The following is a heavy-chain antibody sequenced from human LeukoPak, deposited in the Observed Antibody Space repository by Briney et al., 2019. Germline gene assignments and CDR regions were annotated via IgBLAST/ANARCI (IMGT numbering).Heavy chain of an antibody. D-gene: IGHD3-10*01. Sequence: SETLSLTCAVYGGXFSGYYWSWIRQPPGKGLEWLGEINHSGSTNYNPSLKSRVNISVDTSKNQFSLKLSSVTAADTAVYYCARGPTGHYYGSGSYYPPTYYYYYGMDVWGQGTTVTVSS. J-gene: IGHJ6*02. CDR2: INHSGST. V-gene: IGHV4-34*01. CDR3: ARGPTGHYYGSGSYYPPTYYYYYGMDV. CDR1: GGXFSGYY.